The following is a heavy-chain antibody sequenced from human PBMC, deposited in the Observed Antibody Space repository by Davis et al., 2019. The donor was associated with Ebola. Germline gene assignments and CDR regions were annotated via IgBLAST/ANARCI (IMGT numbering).Heavy chain of an antibody. CDR2: IYTGDSDT. V-gene: IGHV5-51*01. Sequence: GGSLRLSCKDSTNSFTTYWIGWVRQMPGKGLEWLGLIYTGDSDTRYSPSFRGQVTISADKSIRTAYLQWSSLKASDTAIYFCASLRRTITGMDDGFDIWGQGTMVTVSS. CDR1: TNSFTTYW. D-gene: IGHD1-20*01. CDR3: ASLRRTITGMDDGFDI. J-gene: IGHJ3*02.